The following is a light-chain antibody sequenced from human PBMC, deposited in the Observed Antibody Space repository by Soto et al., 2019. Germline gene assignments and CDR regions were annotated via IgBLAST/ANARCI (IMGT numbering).Light chain of an antibody. J-gene: IGLJ3*02. CDR3: SSYAGGNNWV. V-gene: IGLV2-8*01. CDR2: EVS. CDR1: SSDISGHNY. Sequence: QSALTQPPSASGSLGQSVTISCTGASSDISGHNYVSWYQQHPGKAPKLMIYEVSMRPSWVPDRFSASKSGNTASLTVSGLQAEDEAAYYCSSYAGGNNWVFGGGTKLTVL.